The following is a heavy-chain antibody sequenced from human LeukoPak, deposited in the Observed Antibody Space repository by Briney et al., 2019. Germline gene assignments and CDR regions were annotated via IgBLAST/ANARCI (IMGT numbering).Heavy chain of an antibody. Sequence: SGTLSLTCAVSGGSITSSNWWTWVRQLPGRGLEWIGETYHTGNPNYNPSLKSRVTISVDKSKNQFSLNLTSVTAADTAVYYCARRWGDYYVFDYWGQGTLVTVSS. CDR3: ARRWGDYYVFDY. CDR2: TYHTGNP. CDR1: GGSITSSNW. D-gene: IGHD3-3*01. J-gene: IGHJ4*02. V-gene: IGHV4-4*02.